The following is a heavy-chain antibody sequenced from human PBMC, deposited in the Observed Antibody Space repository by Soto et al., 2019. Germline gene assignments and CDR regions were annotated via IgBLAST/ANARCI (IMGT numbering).Heavy chain of an antibody. J-gene: IGHJ6*03. CDR3: ARDLEYDFWSGYYKEDYYYMDV. CDR1: GFTFSSYW. Sequence: GGSLRLSCAASGFTFSSYWMSWVRQAPGKGLEWVADIKQDGSEKYYVDSVKGRFTISRDNAKNSLYLQMNSLRAEDTAVYYCARDLEYDFWSGYYKEDYYYMDVWGKGTTVTVSS. D-gene: IGHD3-3*01. V-gene: IGHV3-7*01. CDR2: IKQDGSEK.